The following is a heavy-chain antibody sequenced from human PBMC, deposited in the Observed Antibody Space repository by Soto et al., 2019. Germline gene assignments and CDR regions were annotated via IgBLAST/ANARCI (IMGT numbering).Heavy chain of an antibody. CDR3: ARDGCITATCAGGGNWFDP. J-gene: IGHJ5*02. V-gene: IGHV1-46*01. Sequence: QVQLVQSGAEVKKPGASVKVSCKASGYTFTSYYMHWVRQAPGQGLEWMGIINPSGGRTTYAQKFQGRVTLTRDTSTTKVYMELSSLRSDDTAVYYCARDGCITATCAGGGNWFDPWGQGTLVTVSS. D-gene: IGHD3-10*01. CDR2: INPSGGRT. CDR1: GYTFTSYY.